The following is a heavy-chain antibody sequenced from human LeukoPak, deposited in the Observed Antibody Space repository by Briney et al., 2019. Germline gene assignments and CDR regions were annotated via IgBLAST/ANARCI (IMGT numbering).Heavy chain of an antibody. J-gene: IGHJ4*02. CDR2: INPNSGGT. CDR1: GYTFTGYY. D-gene: IGHD3-22*01. V-gene: IGHV1-2*02. CDR3: ARGVGATYYYDSSGSGY. Sequence: ASVKVSCKASGYTFTGYYMHWVRQAPGQGLEWMGWINPNSGGTNYAQKFQGRVTMTRDTSISTAYMELSRLRSDDTAVYYCARGVGATYYYDSSGSGYWGQGTLVTVSS.